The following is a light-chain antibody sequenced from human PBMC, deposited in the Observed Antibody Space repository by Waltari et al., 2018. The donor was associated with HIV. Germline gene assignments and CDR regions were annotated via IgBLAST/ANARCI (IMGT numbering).Light chain of an antibody. CDR2: SNN. CDR3: ATWDDSLNGPV. J-gene: IGLJ2*01. CDR1: TYNIGNST. Sequence: QSVLTQPPSASGTPGQRVTISCAGSTYNIGNSTGNRYQQLPGTAPKLLMYSNNQRPSGVTDRFSGSKSGTSASLAISGLQSEDEADYYCATWDDSLNGPVFGGGTKLTVL. V-gene: IGLV1-44*01.